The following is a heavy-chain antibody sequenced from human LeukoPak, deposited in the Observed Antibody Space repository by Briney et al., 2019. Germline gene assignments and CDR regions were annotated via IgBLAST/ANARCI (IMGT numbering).Heavy chain of an antibody. CDR3: AKAPGIAAAGRMDV. CDR1: GFTFSSYA. J-gene: IGHJ6*02. CDR2: ISGNGGAT. V-gene: IGHV3-23*01. D-gene: IGHD6-13*01. Sequence: GGSLRLSCAASGFTFSSYAMNWVRQAPGKGLEWVSTISGNGGATYYADSVKGRFTISRDNSKNTLYLQMDSLRAEDTAVYYCAKAPGIAAAGRMDVWGQGTTVTVSS.